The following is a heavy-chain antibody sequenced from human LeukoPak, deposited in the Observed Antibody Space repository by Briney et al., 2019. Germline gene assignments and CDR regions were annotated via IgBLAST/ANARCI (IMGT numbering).Heavy chain of an antibody. CDR3: AKDLIKAAAGNRRNDLLGY. V-gene: IGHV3-30*18. CDR2: ISYDGSNK. D-gene: IGHD6-13*01. J-gene: IGHJ4*02. Sequence: PGGSLRLSCAASGFTFSSYGMHWVRQAPGKGLEWVAVISYDGSNKYYADSVKGRFTISRDNSKNTLYLQMNSLRAEDTAVYYCAKDLIKAAAGNRRNDLLGYWGQGTLVTVSS. CDR1: GFTFSSYG.